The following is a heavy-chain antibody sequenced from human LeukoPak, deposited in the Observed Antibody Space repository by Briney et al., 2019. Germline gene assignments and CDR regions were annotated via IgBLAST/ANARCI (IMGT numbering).Heavy chain of an antibody. V-gene: IGHV4-38-2*02. J-gene: IGHJ3*02. D-gene: IGHD4/OR15-4a*01. Sequence: SETLSLTCTVSGYSIGSGHYWGWIRQPPGKGLEWMGSIYHSGRTYDAPSLKSRVTISVDTSKNQFSLKVNSVTAADTAVYYCARADYADAFDIWGRGTMVTVSS. CDR2: IYHSGRT. CDR1: GYSIGSGHY. CDR3: ARADYADAFDI.